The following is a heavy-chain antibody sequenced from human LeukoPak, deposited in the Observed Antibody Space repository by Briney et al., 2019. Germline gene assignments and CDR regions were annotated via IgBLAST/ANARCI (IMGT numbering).Heavy chain of an antibody. CDR3: ARLGIAVAGTREDY. D-gene: IGHD6-19*01. CDR1: GGSISSATW. Sequence: SETLSLTCAVSGGSISSATWWSWVRQPPGKGLEWIGEISDSGSSNYNPSLKSRVTISVDKSKNHFSLRLSSVTAADTAVYYCARLGIAVAGTREDYWGQGTLVTVSS. V-gene: IGHV4-4*02. J-gene: IGHJ4*02. CDR2: ISDSGSS.